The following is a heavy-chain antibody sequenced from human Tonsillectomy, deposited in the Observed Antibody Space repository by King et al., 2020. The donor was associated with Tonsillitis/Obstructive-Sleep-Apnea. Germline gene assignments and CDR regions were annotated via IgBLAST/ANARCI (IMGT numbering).Heavy chain of an antibody. CDR2: IYYIGST. J-gene: IGHJ3*02. V-gene: IGHV4-59*01. CDR1: GGSISSYY. D-gene: IGHD3-16*01. CDR3: ARGGRGYADDAFDI. Sequence: VQLQESGPGLVKPSETLSLTCTVSGGSISSYYWSWIRQPPGKGLEWMGYIYYIGSTNYNPTLNSRVTISVDTSKNQFSRKLSSVTAADTAVYYCARGGRGYADDAFDIWGQGTMVTVSS.